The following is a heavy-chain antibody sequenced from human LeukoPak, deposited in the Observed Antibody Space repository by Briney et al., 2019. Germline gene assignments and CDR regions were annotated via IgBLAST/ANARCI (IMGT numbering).Heavy chain of an antibody. Sequence: PGGSLRLSCAASGFTFSSYAMHWVRQAPGKGLEWVAVISYDGSNKYYADSVKGRFTISRDNSKNTLYLQMNSLRAEDTAVYYCARDVLAVAGSGYWGQGTLVTVSS. D-gene: IGHD6-13*01. CDR1: GFTFSSYA. J-gene: IGHJ4*02. CDR3: ARDVLAVAGSGY. CDR2: ISYDGSNK. V-gene: IGHV3-30-3*01.